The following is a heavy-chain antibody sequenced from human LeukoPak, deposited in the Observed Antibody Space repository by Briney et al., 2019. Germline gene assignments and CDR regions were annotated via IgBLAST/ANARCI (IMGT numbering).Heavy chain of an antibody. CDR3: EDGIRDAFDI. Sequence: VSLKISSTGSGDSFTTSWIAFVRQKHWKGLEWMGIIYPGDSDTRYSPSFQGQVTISADKSISTAYLQWSSLKASDTFFFQAEDGIRDAFDIWGQGTMVTVSS. CDR2: IYPGDSDT. J-gene: IGHJ3*02. V-gene: IGHV5-51*01. CDR1: GDSFTTSW. D-gene: IGHD2-21*01.